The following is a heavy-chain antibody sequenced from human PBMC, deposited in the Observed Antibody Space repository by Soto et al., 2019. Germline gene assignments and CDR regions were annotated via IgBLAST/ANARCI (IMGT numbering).Heavy chain of an antibody. Sequence: QVPLVQSGAEVKKPGASVKVSCKASGYTFTSYDINWVRQATGQGLEWMGWMNPNSGNTGYAQKFQGRVTMTRNTSISTAYMELSSLRSEDTAVYYCARRGSSSSDDYYYYYMDVWGKGTTVTVSS. D-gene: IGHD6-6*01. CDR3: ARRGSSSSDDYYYYYMDV. V-gene: IGHV1-8*01. J-gene: IGHJ6*03. CDR2: MNPNSGNT. CDR1: GYTFTSYD.